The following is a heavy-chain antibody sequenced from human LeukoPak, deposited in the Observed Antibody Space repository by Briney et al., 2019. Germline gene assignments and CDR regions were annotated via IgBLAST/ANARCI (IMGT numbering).Heavy chain of an antibody. V-gene: IGHV3-23*01. CDR3: ATGGTSEY. CDR2: ISASGGTT. Sequence: PGGSLRLSCAVSGFTFSSYAMTCVRQPPGRGLEWVPFISASGGTTYYADSVKGRFTISRDNSKNTLFLQMTSLRAEDTAVYYCATGGTSEYWGQGTLVTVSS. CDR1: GFTFSSYA. J-gene: IGHJ4*02. D-gene: IGHD3-16*01.